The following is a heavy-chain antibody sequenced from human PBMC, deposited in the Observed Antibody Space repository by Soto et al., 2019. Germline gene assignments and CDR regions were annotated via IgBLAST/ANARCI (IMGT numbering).Heavy chain of an antibody. Sequence: QVHLVQSGAEAKKPGASVKVCCKASGYSFTANSMHWVRQAPGQGLEWMGWINPNNGGTKYARKFQGLANMPGDTSTSTASLALPSLKPDDTAVYYCAIKRSGVVYWGQGTLVTVSS. CDR3: AIKRSGVVY. D-gene: IGHD2-15*01. J-gene: IGHJ4*02. CDR2: INPNNGGT. CDR1: GYSFTANS. V-gene: IGHV1-2*04.